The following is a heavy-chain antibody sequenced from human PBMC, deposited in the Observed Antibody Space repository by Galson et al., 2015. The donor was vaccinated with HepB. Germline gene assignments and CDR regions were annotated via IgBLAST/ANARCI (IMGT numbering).Heavy chain of an antibody. D-gene: IGHD5-12*01. V-gene: IGHV3-30-3*01. Sequence: SLRLSCAASGFTFSSSEMHWVRQAPGRGLEWVAAITSDGGDKYYADSVKGRFTISRDNSQNTLYLELSRLGPEDTAAYYCARDSSCTSGNCYSYYFYGMDVWGQGTTVTVSS. J-gene: IGHJ6*02. CDR2: ITSDGGDK. CDR1: GFTFSSSE. CDR3: ARDSSCTSGNCYSYYFYGMDV.